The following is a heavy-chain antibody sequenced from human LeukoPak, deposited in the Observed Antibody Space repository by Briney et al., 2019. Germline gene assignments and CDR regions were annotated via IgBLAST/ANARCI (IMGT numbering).Heavy chain of an antibody. Sequence: GGSLRLSCAASGFTFSSYDMHWVRQATGKGPEWVSAIGTAGDTYYPGSVKGRFTISRENAKNSLYLQMNSLRAGDTAVYYCARGTDILTGSDNWFDPWGQGTLVTVSS. D-gene: IGHD3-9*01. V-gene: IGHV3-13*01. J-gene: IGHJ5*02. CDR3: ARGTDILTGSDNWFDP. CDR2: IGTAGDT. CDR1: GFTFSSYD.